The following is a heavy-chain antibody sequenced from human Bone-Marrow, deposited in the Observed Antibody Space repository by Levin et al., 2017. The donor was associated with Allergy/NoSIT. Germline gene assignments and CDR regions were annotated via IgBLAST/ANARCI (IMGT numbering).Heavy chain of an antibody. CDR1: GGSISSSNW. CDR2: IYHSGST. Sequence: SETLSLTCAVSGGSISSSNWWSWVRQPPGKGLEWIGEIYHSGSTNYNPSLKSRVTISVDKSKNQFSLKLSSVTAADTAVYYCAREGYCSGDSCYTTIFRRKGGYYYGMDVWGQGTTVTVSS. D-gene: IGHD2-15*01. CDR3: AREGYCSGDSCYTTIFRRKGGYYYGMDV. J-gene: IGHJ6*02. V-gene: IGHV4-4*02.